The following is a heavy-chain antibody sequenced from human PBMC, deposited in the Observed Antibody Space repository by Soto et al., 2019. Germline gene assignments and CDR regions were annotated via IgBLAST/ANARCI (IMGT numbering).Heavy chain of an antibody. CDR3: AGSFGDN. D-gene: IGHD3-10*01. Sequence: GESLKISCTASGFTFSNYAMTWVRQAPGKGLEWVSAITGSGDSTYYADSVKGRFTISRDNFKNTLYLQMNSLRVEDTAMYYCAGSFGDNWGQGTLVTVSS. CDR1: GFTFSNYA. V-gene: IGHV3-23*01. CDR2: ITGSGDST. J-gene: IGHJ4*02.